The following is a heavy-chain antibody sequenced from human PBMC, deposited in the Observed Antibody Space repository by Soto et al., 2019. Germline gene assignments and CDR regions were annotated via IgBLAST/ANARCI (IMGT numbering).Heavy chain of an antibody. CDR2: ISSSSSTI. J-gene: IGHJ4*02. CDR3: AREMYCGGDCYAEIDY. D-gene: IGHD2-21*01. CDR1: GFTFSSYS. V-gene: IGHV3-48*01. Sequence: EVQLVESGGGLVQPGRSLRLSCAASGFTFSSYSMNWVRQAPGKGLEWVSYISSSSSTIYYADSVKGRFTISRDNAKNSLYLQMNSLRAEDTAVYYCAREMYCGGDCYAEIDYWGQGTLVTVSS.